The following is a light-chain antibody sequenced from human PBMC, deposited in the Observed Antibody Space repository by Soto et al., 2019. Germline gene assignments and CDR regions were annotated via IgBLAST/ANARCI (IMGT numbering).Light chain of an antibody. CDR1: TSNFVPLSG. J-gene: IGLJ1*01. V-gene: IGLV1-40*01. Sequence: QSVLTQPPSVSGAPGQRITISCTGSTSNFVPLSGIHWYQQLPGRAPKLLIYTNTHRPSGVPDRFSGSKSGTSASLAITGLQPEDEGDYYCQYYDATLSGLFVFGSGTKVTVL. CDR2: TNT. CDR3: QYYDATLSGLFV.